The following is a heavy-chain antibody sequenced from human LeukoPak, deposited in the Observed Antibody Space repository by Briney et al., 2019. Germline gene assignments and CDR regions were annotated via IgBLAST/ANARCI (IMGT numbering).Heavy chain of an antibody. V-gene: IGHV4-34*01. CDR2: INHSGTS. CDR3: ARHSQLGYCSSTSCSEVYYYYMDV. Sequence: SETLSLTCAVYGGSFSGYHWSWIRQPPRKGLEWMGEINHSGTSNYNPPLKSRVTISVDTTKNQISLKLSSVTAADTALYYCARHSQLGYCSSTSCSEVYYYYMDVWGKGNTVTVSS. CDR1: GGSFSGYH. D-gene: IGHD2-2*01. J-gene: IGHJ6*03.